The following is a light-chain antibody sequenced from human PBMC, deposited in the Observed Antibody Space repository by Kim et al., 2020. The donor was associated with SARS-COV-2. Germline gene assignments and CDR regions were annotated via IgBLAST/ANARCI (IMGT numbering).Light chain of an antibody. CDR3: AVWDDSLKQGV. V-gene: IGLV1-44*01. CDR2: SNN. CDR1: SSNIGSNN. Sequence: ELTQPPSASGTPGQRVTISCSGSSSNIGSNNVVWYQQFPGAAPNVLIDSNNQRPSGIPDRFSGSRSGTSASLAISGLQSGDEADYYCAVWDDSLKQGVFGGGTQLTVL. J-gene: IGLJ3*02.